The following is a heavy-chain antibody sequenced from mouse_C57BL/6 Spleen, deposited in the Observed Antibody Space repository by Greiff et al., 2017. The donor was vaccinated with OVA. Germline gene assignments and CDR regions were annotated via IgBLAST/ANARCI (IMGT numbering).Heavy chain of an antibody. J-gene: IGHJ4*01. D-gene: IGHD4-1*01. CDR1: GYSITSGYY. V-gene: IGHV3-6*01. Sequence: ESGPGLVKPSQSLSLTCSVTGYSITSGYYWNWIRQFPVNKLECMAHISYDGSNNYNPSLKNRTSITRDTSMNQFSLKLHSVSTEDTATYYCARRTGTGYTMGYWGQGTTVTVSS. CDR3: ARRTGTGYTMGY. CDR2: ISYDGSN.